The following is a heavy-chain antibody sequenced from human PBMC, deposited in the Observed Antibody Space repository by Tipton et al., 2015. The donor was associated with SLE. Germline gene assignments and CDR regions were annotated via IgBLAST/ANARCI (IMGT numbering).Heavy chain of an antibody. CDR1: GGSISSHY. Sequence: TLSLTCTVSGGSISSHYWSWIRQPPGKGLEWIGYIYYSGSTYYNPSLKSRVTISVDTSKNQISLKLSSVTAADTAVYYCARLQWNFSYWGQGTLVTVSS. V-gene: IGHV4-59*11. CDR2: IYYSGST. CDR3: ARLQWNFSY. J-gene: IGHJ4*02. D-gene: IGHD1-7*01.